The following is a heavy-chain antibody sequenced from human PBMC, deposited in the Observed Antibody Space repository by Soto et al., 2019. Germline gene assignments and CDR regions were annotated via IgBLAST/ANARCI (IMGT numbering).Heavy chain of an antibody. CDR2: VSPDGNNK. CDR1: GFTFIRHT. V-gene: IGHV3-30-3*01. J-gene: IGHJ4*02. CDR3: TREAQNYAVDF. D-gene: IGHD1-7*01. Sequence: GRPLRLSCAASGFTFIRHTMHWVSQAPGKGLEWVAAVSPDGNNKYYADSVKGRFTISRDNSRNTLFLQMNSLRSEDTAVYYCTREAQNYAVDFWGQGTLVTVSS.